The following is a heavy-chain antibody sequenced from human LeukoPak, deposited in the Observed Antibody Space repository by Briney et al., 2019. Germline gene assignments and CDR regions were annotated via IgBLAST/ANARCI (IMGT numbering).Heavy chain of an antibody. CDR2: INHSGST. D-gene: IGHD6-13*01. V-gene: IGHV4-34*01. Sequence: SETPSLTCAVYGGSFSGYYWSWIRQPPGKGLEWIGEINHSGSTNYNPSLKSRVTISVDTSKNQFSLKLSSVTAADTAVYYCAARLYSSSWYVDYWGQGTLVTVSS. J-gene: IGHJ4*02. CDR3: AARLYSSSWYVDY. CDR1: GGSFSGYY.